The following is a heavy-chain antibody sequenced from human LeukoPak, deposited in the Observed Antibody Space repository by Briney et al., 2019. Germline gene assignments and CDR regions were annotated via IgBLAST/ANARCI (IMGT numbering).Heavy chain of an antibody. CDR2: IFCSGST. V-gene: IGHV4-31*03. CDR3: ARDSSGYWGWFDP. Sequence: SQTLSLTCPVSGCTISSRGYYWRWIPRPPGAAVGCIGYIFCSGSTFYNPSLESRVTISIDTSKNQFSLKLSSVTAADTAVYYCARDSSGYWGWFDPWGQGTLVTVSS. CDR1: GCTISSRGYY. J-gene: IGHJ5*02. D-gene: IGHD3-22*01.